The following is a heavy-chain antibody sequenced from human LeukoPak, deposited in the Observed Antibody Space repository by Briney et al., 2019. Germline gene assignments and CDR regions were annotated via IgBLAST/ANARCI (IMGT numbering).Heavy chain of an antibody. CDR2: INSDGSST. CDR1: GFTFSSYW. Sequence: GGSLRLSCAASGFTFSSYWMHWVRQAPGKGLVWVSRINSDGSSTSYADSVKGRFTISRDNAKNTLYLRMNSLRAEDTAVYYCARDRSDRRWLQLGSLGYWGQGTLVTVSS. V-gene: IGHV3-74*01. CDR3: ARDRSDRRWLQLGSLGY. J-gene: IGHJ4*02. D-gene: IGHD5-24*01.